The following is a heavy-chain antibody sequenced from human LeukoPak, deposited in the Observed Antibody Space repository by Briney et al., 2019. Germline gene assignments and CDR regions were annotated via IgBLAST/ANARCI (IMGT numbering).Heavy chain of an antibody. J-gene: IGHJ3*02. CDR1: GFTFSSYS. V-gene: IGHV3-21*01. CDR3: ARDNPIAAAGSPI. D-gene: IGHD6-13*01. CDR2: ISSSYI. Sequence: GGSLRLSCAASGFTFSSYSMNWVRQAPGKGLEWVSSISSSYIYYADSVKGRFTISRDNAKNSLYLQMNSLRAEDTAVYYCARDNPIAAAGSPIWGQGTMVTVSS.